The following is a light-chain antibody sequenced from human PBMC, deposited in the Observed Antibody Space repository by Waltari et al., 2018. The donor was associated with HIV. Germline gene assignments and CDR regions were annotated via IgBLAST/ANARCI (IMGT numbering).Light chain of an antibody. CDR1: QSVLSSSNHKNY. CDR3: QQYYSTPWT. Sequence: DIVMTQSPDSLAVSLGERATINCQSSQSVLSSSNHKNYLAWYQQKPGQPPNVLIYWASTRESGVPDRFSGSGSGTDFTLTISSLQAEDVAVYYCQQYYSTPWTFGQGTKVESK. V-gene: IGKV4-1*01. J-gene: IGKJ1*01. CDR2: WAS.